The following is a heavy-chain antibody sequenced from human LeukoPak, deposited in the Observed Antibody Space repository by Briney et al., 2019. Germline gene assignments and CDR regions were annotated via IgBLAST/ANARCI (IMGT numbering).Heavy chain of an antibody. CDR1: GGSISSYY. Sequence: SETLSLTCTVSGGSISSYYWSWIRQPAGKGLEWIGRIYTSGSTNYNPSLKSRVTMSVDTSKNQFSLKLSSVTAADTAVYYCARGFGGIAAAGTLNWFDPWGQGTLVTVSS. CDR2: IYTSGST. J-gene: IGHJ5*02. D-gene: IGHD6-13*01. V-gene: IGHV4-4*07. CDR3: ARGFGGIAAAGTLNWFDP.